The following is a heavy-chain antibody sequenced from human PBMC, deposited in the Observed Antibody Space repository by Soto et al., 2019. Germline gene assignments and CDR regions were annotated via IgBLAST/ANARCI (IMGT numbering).Heavy chain of an antibody. V-gene: IGHV3-30-3*01. CDR1: GFTFSSYA. CDR3: ARDLGDLNAFDI. J-gene: IGHJ3*02. Sequence: QVQLVESGGGVVQPGRSLRLSCAASGFTFSSYAMHWVRQAPGKGLEWVAVISYDGSNKYYADSVKGRFTISRDNSKNTLYLQMNGLRAEDTAVYYCARDLGDLNAFDIWGQGKMVTVSS. CDR2: ISYDGSNK.